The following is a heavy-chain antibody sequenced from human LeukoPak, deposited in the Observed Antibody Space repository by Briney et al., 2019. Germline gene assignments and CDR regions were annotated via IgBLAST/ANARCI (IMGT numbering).Heavy chain of an antibody. D-gene: IGHD3-3*01. Sequence: GGSLRLSCAASEFTFSSYNKNWVRQAPGKGLEWVSSISSSGKYIYYADSVKGRFTISRDNAKNSLYLQMNSLRAEDTAVYYCAREPFWSGYYSNLHFDYWGQGTLVTVSS. CDR1: EFTFSSYN. V-gene: IGHV3-21*01. CDR2: ISSSGKYI. J-gene: IGHJ4*02. CDR3: AREPFWSGYYSNLHFDY.